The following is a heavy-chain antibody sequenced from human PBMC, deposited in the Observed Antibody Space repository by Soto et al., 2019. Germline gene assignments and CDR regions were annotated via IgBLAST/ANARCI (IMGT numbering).Heavy chain of an antibody. J-gene: IGHJ5*02. CDR1: GYTFTAYY. D-gene: IGHD3-3*01. V-gene: IGHV1-2*02. Sequence: ASVRVSCKACGYTFTAYYMHWVRQAPGQGLEWMGWINPNSGGTNYAQKFQGRVTMTRDTSISTAYMELTRLRSDDTAVYYCARNFWSGTNWFDPWGQGTLVTVSS. CDR3: ARNFWSGTNWFDP. CDR2: INPNSGGT.